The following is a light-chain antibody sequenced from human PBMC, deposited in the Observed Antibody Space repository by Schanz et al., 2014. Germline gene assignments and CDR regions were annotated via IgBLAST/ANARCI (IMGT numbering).Light chain of an antibody. CDR2: EVS. CDR1: SNDVGVYNF. Sequence: QSALTQPASVSGSPGQSVTISCTGTSNDVGVYNFVSWYQHHPGKAPKLMIYEVSKRPSGVPDRFSGFKSDNTASLTVSGLQAEDEADYYCSSYAGSINWVFGGGTKLTVL. J-gene: IGLJ3*02. CDR3: SSYAGSINWV. V-gene: IGLV2-8*01.